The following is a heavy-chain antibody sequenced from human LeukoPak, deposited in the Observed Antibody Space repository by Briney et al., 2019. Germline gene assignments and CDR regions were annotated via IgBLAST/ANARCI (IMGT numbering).Heavy chain of an antibody. V-gene: IGHV3-21*01. CDR1: GFTFSSYS. CDR2: ISSSSSYI. D-gene: IGHD6-13*01. Sequence: GGSLRLSCAASGFTFSSYSMNWVRQAPGKGLEWVSFISSSSSYIYYADSVKGRFTISRDNAKNSLYLQMNSLRAEDTAVYYCASASSSWAYYFDYWGQGTLVTVSS. J-gene: IGHJ4*02. CDR3: ASASSSWAYYFDY.